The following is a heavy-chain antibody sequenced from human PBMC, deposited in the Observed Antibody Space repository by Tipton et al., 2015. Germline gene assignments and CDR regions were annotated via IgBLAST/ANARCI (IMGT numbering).Heavy chain of an antibody. J-gene: IGHJ4*02. D-gene: IGHD6-19*01. Sequence: TLSLTCTVSGASIISGSWSWIRQAAGKGLEWIGRVYSSGKSDSNPSFRSRVIISLDRSMNRFSLRLSSVTAADTALYYCARESYNEGWYADSWGQGTLVTVSS. CDR3: ARESYNEGWYADS. CDR2: VYSSGKS. CDR1: GASIISGS. V-gene: IGHV4-61*02.